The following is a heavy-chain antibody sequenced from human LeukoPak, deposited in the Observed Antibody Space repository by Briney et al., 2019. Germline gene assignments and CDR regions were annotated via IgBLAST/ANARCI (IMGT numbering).Heavy chain of an antibody. CDR1: GYTFTSYA. CDR2: INAGNGNT. D-gene: IGHD3-10*01. CDR3: ATNLWFGELWLDY. J-gene: IGHJ4*02. V-gene: IGHV1-3*01. Sequence: GASVKVSCKASGYTFTSYAVHWVRQAPGQRLEWMGWINAGNGNTKYSQKFQGRVTITRDTSASTAYMELSSLRSEDTAVYYCATNLWFGELWLDYWGQGTLVTVSS.